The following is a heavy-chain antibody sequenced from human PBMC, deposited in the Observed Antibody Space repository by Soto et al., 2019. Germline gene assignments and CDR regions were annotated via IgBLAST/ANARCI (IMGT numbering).Heavy chain of an antibody. CDR3: ARGVGSGSYYNQYNWFDP. D-gene: IGHD3-10*01. J-gene: IGHJ5*02. Sequence: ASVKVSCKASGYTFTSYGISWVRQAPGQGLERMGWINVYNGNTKYAQKVQSRVTMTTDTSTSTAYMELRSLRSDDTAVYYCARGVGSGSYYNQYNWFDPWGQGTLVTVS. V-gene: IGHV1-18*01. CDR1: GYTFTSYG. CDR2: INVYNGNT.